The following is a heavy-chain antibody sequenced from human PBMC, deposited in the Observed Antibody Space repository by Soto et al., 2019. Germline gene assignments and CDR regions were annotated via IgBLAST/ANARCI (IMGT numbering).Heavy chain of an antibody. CDR3: ARVGGFGATTIDY. CDR1: DGSIRSYY. D-gene: IGHD3-10*01. Sequence: SETLSLTSTVSDGSIRSYYWSWIRQPPGKGLEWIGYIYYSGSTYYNPSLKSRVTISVDTSKNQFSLKLSSVTAADTAVYYCARVGGFGATTIDYWGQGTLVTVSS. J-gene: IGHJ4*02. CDR2: IYYSGST. V-gene: IGHV4-30-4*08.